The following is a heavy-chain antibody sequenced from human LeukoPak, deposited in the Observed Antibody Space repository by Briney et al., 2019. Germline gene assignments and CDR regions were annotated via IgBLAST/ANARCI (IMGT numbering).Heavy chain of an antibody. Sequence: GGSLRLSCAASGFTFSSYEMNWVRQAPGKGLEWVSYISSSGSTIYYADSVEGRFTISRDNAKNSLYLQMNSLRAEDTAVYYCARVWSGYAGGMDVWGQGTTVTVSS. CDR2: ISSSGSTI. V-gene: IGHV3-48*03. CDR1: GFTFSSYE. CDR3: ARVWSGYAGGMDV. D-gene: IGHD3-3*01. J-gene: IGHJ6*02.